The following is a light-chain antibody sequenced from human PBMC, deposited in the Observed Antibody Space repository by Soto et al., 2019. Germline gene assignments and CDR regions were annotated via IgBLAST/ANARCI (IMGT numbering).Light chain of an antibody. CDR3: SSSAGSNNFV. J-gene: IGLJ1*01. CDR2: EVS. V-gene: IGLV2-8*01. Sequence: QSVLTQPPSASGSPGQSVTISYTGTSSDVGGYNYVSWYQQHQGKAPKVMIYEVSKRPSGVPDRFSGPKPGNTASLSVSGLQAEDEGDYYCSSSAGSNNFVFGTGTKLTVL. CDR1: SSDVGGYNY.